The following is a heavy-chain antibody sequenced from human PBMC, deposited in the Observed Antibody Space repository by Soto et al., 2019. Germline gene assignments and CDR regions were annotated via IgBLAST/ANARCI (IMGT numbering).Heavy chain of an antibody. CDR1: GGSISSYY. D-gene: IGHD4-17*01. CDR3: ARLLTTVVPDY. Sequence: SETLSLTCTVSGGSISSYYWSWIRQPPGKGLEWIGYIYYSGSTNYNPSLKSRVTISVDTSKNQFSLKLSSVTAADTAVYYCARLLTTVVPDYWGQGTLVTVSS. V-gene: IGHV4-59*01. J-gene: IGHJ4*02. CDR2: IYYSGST.